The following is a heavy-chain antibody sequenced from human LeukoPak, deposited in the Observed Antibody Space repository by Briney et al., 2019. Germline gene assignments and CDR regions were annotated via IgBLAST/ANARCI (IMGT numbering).Heavy chain of an antibody. CDR2: YSGST. Sequence: KPSETLSLTCTVSGGSFSDYYWTWNRQPPGKGLEWIGYSGSTNYNPSLKNRVTISTDTSKRHFSLTLSSVTADDTAVYYCARTRRHYYGSGKNLTPWPAGLDVWGQGTTVIVS. V-gene: IGHV4-59*01. CDR1: GGSFSDYY. D-gene: IGHD3-10*01. CDR3: ARTRRHYYGSGKNLTPWPAGLDV. J-gene: IGHJ6*02.